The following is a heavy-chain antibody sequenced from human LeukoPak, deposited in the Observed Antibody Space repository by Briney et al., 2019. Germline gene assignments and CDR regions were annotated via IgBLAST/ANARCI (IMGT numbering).Heavy chain of an antibody. CDR1: GGTFSSYA. CDR2: IIPIFGTA. V-gene: IGHV1-69*01. Sequence: SVKVSCKASGGTFSSYAISWVRQAPGQGLEWMGGIIPIFGTANYAQRFQGRVTITADESTSTAYMGLSSLRSEDTAVYYCAREGSSWYKYWGQGTLVTVSS. D-gene: IGHD6-13*01. CDR3: AREGSSWYKY. J-gene: IGHJ4*02.